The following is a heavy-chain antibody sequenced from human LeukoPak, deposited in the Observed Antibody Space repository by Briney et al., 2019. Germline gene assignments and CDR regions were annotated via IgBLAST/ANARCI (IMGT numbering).Heavy chain of an antibody. J-gene: IGHJ4*02. CDR3: ARSSGWEEYYFYY. Sequence: SETLSLTCTVSGGSISSYYWSWIRQPPGKGLEWIGYIYYSGSTNYNPSLKSRVTISVDTSKNQFSLKLSSVTAADTAVYYCARSSGWEEYYFYYWGQGTLVTVSS. CDR2: IYYSGST. D-gene: IGHD6-19*01. CDR1: GGSISSYY. V-gene: IGHV4-59*01.